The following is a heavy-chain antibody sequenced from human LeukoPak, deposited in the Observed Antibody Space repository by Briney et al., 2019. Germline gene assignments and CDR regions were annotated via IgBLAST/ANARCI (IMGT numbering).Heavy chain of an antibody. CDR2: IYHSGST. D-gene: IGHD1-26*01. Sequence: SETLSLTCTVSGYSISSGYYWGWIRQPPGKGLEWIGSIYHSGSTYYNPSLKSRVTISVDTSKNQFSLKLSSVTAADTAVYYCARDRERDAFDIWGQGTMVTVSS. J-gene: IGHJ3*02. CDR1: GYSISSGYY. CDR3: ARDRERDAFDI. V-gene: IGHV4-38-2*02.